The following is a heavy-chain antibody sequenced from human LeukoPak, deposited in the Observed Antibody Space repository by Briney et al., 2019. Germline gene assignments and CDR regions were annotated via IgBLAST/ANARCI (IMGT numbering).Heavy chain of an antibody. Sequence: SETLSLTCAVYGGSFSGYYWSWIRQPPGKGLEWIEEINHSGSTNYNPSLKSRVTISVDTSKNQFSLKLSSVTAADTAVYYCANLVGYNYNWFDPWGQGTLVTVSS. CDR3: ANLVGYNYNWFDP. D-gene: IGHD5-18*01. CDR1: GGSFSGYY. CDR2: INHSGST. V-gene: IGHV4-34*01. J-gene: IGHJ5*02.